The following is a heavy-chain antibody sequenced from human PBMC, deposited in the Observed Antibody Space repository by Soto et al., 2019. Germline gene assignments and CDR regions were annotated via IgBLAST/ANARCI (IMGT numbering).Heavy chain of an antibody. D-gene: IGHD6-13*01. CDR1: GGTFSSYG. J-gene: IGHJ4*02. Sequence: QVVLVQSGAEVKRPGSSEKVSCKSSGGTFSSYGINWVRQAPGQGPEWMGMIIPNFGTPKYAQKFQGRVTSTADESTRTAYMELSSLRSEDTAVYYCARDGRSSSYDYWGQGTLVTVSS. CDR3: ARDGRSSSYDY. V-gene: IGHV1-69*18. CDR2: IIPNFGTP.